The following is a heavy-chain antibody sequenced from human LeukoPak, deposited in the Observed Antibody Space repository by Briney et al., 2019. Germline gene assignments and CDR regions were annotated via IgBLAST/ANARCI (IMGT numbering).Heavy chain of an antibody. V-gene: IGHV3-53*01. CDR1: GFTVSRNY. D-gene: IGHD1-1*01. Sequence: GGSLRLSCAASGFTVSRNYMTWVRQAPGTALDWASVIYRGGSTYYADYVKGRFTISRDNSKHTLYLQMNSLRAEDTAVYYCARAGPTGKNDAFDIWGQGTMVTVSS. J-gene: IGHJ3*02. CDR2: IYRGGST. CDR3: ARAGPTGKNDAFDI.